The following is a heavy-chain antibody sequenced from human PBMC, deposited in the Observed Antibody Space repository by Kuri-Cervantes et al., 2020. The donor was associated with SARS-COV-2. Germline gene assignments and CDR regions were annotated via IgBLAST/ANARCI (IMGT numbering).Heavy chain of an antibody. Sequence: GESLKISCAASGFTFSSYGMHWVRQAPGKGLEWVAVIWYGGSNKYYADPAKGRFTTSRDNSKNTLYLQMNSLRAEDTAVYYCARDRAGYCSSTSCFRRYDSSGYYILWGQGTLVTVSS. CDR3: ARDRAGYCSSTSCFRRYDSSGYYIL. CDR2: IWYGGSNK. D-gene: IGHD2-2*01. J-gene: IGHJ4*02. V-gene: IGHV3-30*19. CDR1: GFTFSSYG.